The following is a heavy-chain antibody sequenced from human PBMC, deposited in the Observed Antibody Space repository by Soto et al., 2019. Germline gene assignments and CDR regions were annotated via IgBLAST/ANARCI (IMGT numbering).Heavy chain of an antibody. CDR1: GFTFSRDS. Sequence: GGSLRLSCEASGFTFSRDSMNWVRQVPGKGLEWVASISSGSSETWYADSVKGRFIISRDNAQNSLFLQMNTLRPEDSAIYYCARVAYWGPGTQVTVSS. J-gene: IGHJ4*02. CDR3: ARVAY. CDR2: ISSGSSET. V-gene: IGHV3-21*01.